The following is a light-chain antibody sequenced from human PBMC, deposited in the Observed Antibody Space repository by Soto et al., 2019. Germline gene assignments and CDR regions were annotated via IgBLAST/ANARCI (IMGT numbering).Light chain of an antibody. Sequence: EIVFTQSPGTLSLSPGERATLSCRASQSVSSSYLAWYQQKPGQAPRLLIYGASSRATGIPDRFSGSGSGTDFTLTIIRLEPEDFAVYYCQQYGSSLTWTFGQGTKVDIK. V-gene: IGKV3-20*01. CDR3: QQYGSSLTWT. J-gene: IGKJ1*01. CDR1: QSVSSSY. CDR2: GAS.